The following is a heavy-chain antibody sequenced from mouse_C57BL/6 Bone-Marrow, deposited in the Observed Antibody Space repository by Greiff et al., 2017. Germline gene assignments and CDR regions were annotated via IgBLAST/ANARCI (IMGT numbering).Heavy chain of an antibody. CDR2: IDPSDSYT. J-gene: IGHJ2*01. V-gene: IGHV1-69*01. CDR1: GYTFTSYW. D-gene: IGHD1-1*01. Sequence: QVQLKQPGAELVMPGASVKLSCKASGYTFTSYWMHWVKQRPGQGLEWIGEIDPSDSYTNYNQKFKGKSTLTVDKSSSTAYMQLSSLTSEDSAVYYCARSLTTVVATSYYFDYWGQGTTLTVSS. CDR3: ARSLTTVVATSYYFDY.